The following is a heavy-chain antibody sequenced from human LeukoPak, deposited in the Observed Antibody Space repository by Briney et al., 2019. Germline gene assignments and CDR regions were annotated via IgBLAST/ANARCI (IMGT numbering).Heavy chain of an antibody. CDR3: ARGANYDFWSGYTTDGYNWFDP. J-gene: IGHJ5*02. Sequence: PGRSLRLSCAASGLTFSSYTMHWVRQAPGKGLEWVAVISYDGSNQYSADSVKGRFTISRDNSKNTLYLQMNGLRADDTAVYHCARGANYDFWSGYTTDGYNWFDPWGQGTLVTVSS. CDR2: ISYDGSNQ. CDR1: GLTFSSYT. D-gene: IGHD3-3*01. V-gene: IGHV3-30*04.